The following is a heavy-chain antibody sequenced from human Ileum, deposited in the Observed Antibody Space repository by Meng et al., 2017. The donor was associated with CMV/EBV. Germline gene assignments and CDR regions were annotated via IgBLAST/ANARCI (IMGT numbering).Heavy chain of an antibody. Sequence: QRLLEEPRPGLGTPSETLSPPGTGSSDSVSRFVWSWSRQLAGKGLAWIGRINSSGKTTYSPSLKCRVTMSLDTSKKQCSLRLTSVSAADTALYCCARDLIRDDTGSWFDHWGQGTLVTVSS. CDR1: SDSVSRFV. CDR3: ARDLIRDDTGSWFDH. CDR2: INSSGKT. V-gene: IGHV4-4*07. D-gene: IGHD3-16*01. J-gene: IGHJ5*02.